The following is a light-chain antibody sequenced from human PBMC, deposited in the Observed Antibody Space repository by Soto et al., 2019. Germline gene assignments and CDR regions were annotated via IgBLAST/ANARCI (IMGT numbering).Light chain of an antibody. CDR3: PTWGSGIPVV. CDR1: GGHSSYA. Sequence: QAVVTQSPSASASLGASVKLTCTLSGGHSSYAIAWHQQQPGKGPRYLMKLDSDGSHNKGDGIPDRFSGSSSGAERYLTISSLQSEDEADYYCPTWGSGIPVVFGGGTKLTVL. CDR2: LDSDGSH. V-gene: IGLV4-69*01. J-gene: IGLJ2*01.